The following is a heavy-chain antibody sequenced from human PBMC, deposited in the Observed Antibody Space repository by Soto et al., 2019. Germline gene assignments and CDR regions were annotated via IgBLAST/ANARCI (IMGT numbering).Heavy chain of an antibody. CDR2: IDSSGSR. Sequence: PSETLSLTCTVSGGSISSYYWSWIRQPPGKGLEWIGYIDSSGSRNYNPSLKSRVTISVDTSKNQFSLKLRSLTAADTAVYYCARANYYSSGVLDYWGQRTLVTVSS. D-gene: IGHD3-10*01. V-gene: IGHV4-59*01. CDR1: GGSISSYY. CDR3: ARANYYSSGVLDY. J-gene: IGHJ4*02.